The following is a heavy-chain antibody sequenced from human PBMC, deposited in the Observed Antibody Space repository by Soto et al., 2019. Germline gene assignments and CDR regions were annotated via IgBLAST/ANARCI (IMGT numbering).Heavy chain of an antibody. CDR1: GYTFTSYY. V-gene: IGHV1-46*03. J-gene: IGHJ4*02. CDR3: ARIVAATGHDY. D-gene: IGHD2-21*01. Sequence: ASVKVSCKASGYTFTSYYMHWVRQAPGQGLECMGLINPSGGSTTYAQKFQGRVTLTRDTSTSTVYMELSSLRSEDTAVYFCARIVAATGHDYWGQGTLVTVSS. CDR2: INPSGGST.